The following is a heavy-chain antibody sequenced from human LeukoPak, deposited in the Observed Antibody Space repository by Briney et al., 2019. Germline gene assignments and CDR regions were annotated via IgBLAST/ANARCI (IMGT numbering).Heavy chain of an antibody. D-gene: IGHD5-12*01. CDR3: AKPFSMGYAEYFQH. CDR2: ISGSGGST. V-gene: IGHV3-23*01. J-gene: IGHJ1*01. Sequence: GGSLRLSCAASGFTFSSYAMIWVRQAPGKGLEWVSAISGSGGSTYYADSVKGRFTISRDNSKNTLYLQMNSLRAEDTAVYYCAKPFSMGYAEYFQHWGQGTLVTVSS. CDR1: GFTFSSYA.